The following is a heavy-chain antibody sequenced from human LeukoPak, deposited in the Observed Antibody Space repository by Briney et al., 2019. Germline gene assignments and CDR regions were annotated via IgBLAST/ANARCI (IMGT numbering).Heavy chain of an antibody. J-gene: IGHJ4*02. CDR1: GYTFTAHY. V-gene: IGHV1-2*02. CDR2: INPNTGGT. CDR3: AREAADSSVCDF. Sequence: ASVKVSCKASGYTFTAHYIHWMRQAPRRGFEWVGWINPNTGGTEFAQNVQGRVTMTRDTSINTVYMELNRLTSDDTAVFYCAREAADSSVCDFWGQGSLVTVSS. D-gene: IGHD2-8*01.